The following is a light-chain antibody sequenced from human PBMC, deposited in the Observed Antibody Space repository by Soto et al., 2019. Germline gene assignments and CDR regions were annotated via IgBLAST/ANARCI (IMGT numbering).Light chain of an antibody. CDR1: SSNIGAGYY. J-gene: IGLJ2*01. CDR3: QSYTSSLSGVV. Sequence: QSVLTQPPSVSGAPGQRVTISCTGTSSNIGAGYYVHWYQQLPGTAPKLLIYRFSNRPSGVSDRFSGSKSGNTASLAITGLQAEDEADYYCQSYTSSLSGVVFGGGTKLTVL. CDR2: RFS. V-gene: IGLV1-40*01.